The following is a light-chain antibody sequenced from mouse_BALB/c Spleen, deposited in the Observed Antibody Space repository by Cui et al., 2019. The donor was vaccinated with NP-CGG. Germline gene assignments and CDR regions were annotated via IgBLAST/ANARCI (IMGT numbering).Light chain of an antibody. V-gene: IGLV1*01. J-gene: IGLJ1*01. CDR3: ALWYSNHWV. Sequence: QPVVTPESAFTTPPGETVTLTCRSSTGTVTTSNYANWVQEKPDHLFTGLIGGTNNRVPGVPARFSGSLIGDKAALTITGAQTEDEAIYFCALWYSNHWVFGGGTKLTVL. CDR2: GTN. CDR1: TGTVTTSNY.